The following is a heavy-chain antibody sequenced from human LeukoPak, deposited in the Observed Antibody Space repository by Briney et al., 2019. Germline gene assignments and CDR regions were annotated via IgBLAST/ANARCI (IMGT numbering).Heavy chain of an antibody. Sequence: GGSLRLSCAASGFTFSSYEMNWVRQAPGKGLEWVSYISSSSYTIVYADSVKGRFTISRDNAKNSLYLQMNSLRAEDTAVYYCARDRRDSSGWYYWGQGTLVTVSS. V-gene: IGHV3-48*01. D-gene: IGHD6-19*01. CDR3: ARDRRDSSGWYY. CDR2: ISSSSYTI. J-gene: IGHJ4*02. CDR1: GFTFSSYE.